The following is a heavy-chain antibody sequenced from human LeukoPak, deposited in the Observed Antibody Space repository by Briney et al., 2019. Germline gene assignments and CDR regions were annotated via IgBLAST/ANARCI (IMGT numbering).Heavy chain of an antibody. D-gene: IGHD4-11*01. J-gene: IGHJ4*02. CDR2: IDWDDYK. Sequence: SGPTLVNPTQTLTLTCTFSGFSVSASGMRVTWIRQPPGKALEWLARIDWDDYKYYSASLKTRLTISKDTSKNQVVLTMTNMDPVDTATYYCARTITTTVAFDYWGQGILVTVSS. CDR3: ARTITTTVAFDY. CDR1: GFSVSASGMR. V-gene: IGHV2-70*04.